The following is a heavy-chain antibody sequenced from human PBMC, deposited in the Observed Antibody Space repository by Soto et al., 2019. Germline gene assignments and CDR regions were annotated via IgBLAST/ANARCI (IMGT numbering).Heavy chain of an antibody. Sequence: SETLSLTCTVSGGSISSSSYYWGWIRQPPGKGLEWIGSIYYSGSTYYNPSLKSRVTISVDTSKNQFSLKLSSVTAADTAVYYCARAQYGYYGYGMDVWGQGTTVTVSS. D-gene: IGHD4-17*01. CDR2: IYYSGST. V-gene: IGHV4-39*01. CDR1: GGSISSSSYY. J-gene: IGHJ6*02. CDR3: ARAQYGYYGYGMDV.